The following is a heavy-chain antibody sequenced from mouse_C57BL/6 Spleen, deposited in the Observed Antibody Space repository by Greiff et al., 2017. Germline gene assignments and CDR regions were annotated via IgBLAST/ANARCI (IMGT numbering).Heavy chain of an antibody. V-gene: IGHV1-15*01. D-gene: IGHD2-5*01. CDR3: TRSYYSNYGWGDAMDY. Sequence: QVQLQQSGAELVRPGASVTLSCKASGYTFTDYEMHWVKQTPVHGLEWIGAIDPETGGTAYNQKFKGKAILTADKSSSTAYMELRSLTSEDSAVYYCTRSYYSNYGWGDAMDYWGQGTSVTVSS. J-gene: IGHJ4*01. CDR1: GYTFTDYE. CDR2: IDPETGGT.